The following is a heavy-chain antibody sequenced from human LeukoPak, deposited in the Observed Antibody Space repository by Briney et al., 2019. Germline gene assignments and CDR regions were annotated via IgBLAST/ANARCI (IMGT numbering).Heavy chain of an antibody. J-gene: IGHJ3*02. CDR2: IYYSGST. V-gene: IGHV4-39*01. Sequence: SETLSLTCTVSGGSISSSSYYWGWSRQPPRKGVGWVGGIYYSGSTYYNPSLKSRVTISVGTSKNQFSLKLSSVTAADTAVYYCARHEAYCGGDCYPDAFDIWGQGTMVTVSS. CDR3: ARHEAYCGGDCYPDAFDI. D-gene: IGHD2-21*02. CDR1: GGSISSSSYY.